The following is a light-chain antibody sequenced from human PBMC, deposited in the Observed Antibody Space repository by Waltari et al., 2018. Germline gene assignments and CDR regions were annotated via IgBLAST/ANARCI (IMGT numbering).Light chain of an antibody. V-gene: IGLV2-14*01. CDR2: EVS. CDR1: RSDIGSSDY. CDR3: TSHTTTSTLV. J-gene: IGLJ2*01. Sequence: QSALTQPASVSGSPGQSITLSCTGTRSDIGSSDYVSWYQQHPGKAPKLIIYEVSDRPSGVCYRVSGSKSGNTASLTIFGLQPEDEADYHCTSHTTTSTLVFGGGTRLTVL.